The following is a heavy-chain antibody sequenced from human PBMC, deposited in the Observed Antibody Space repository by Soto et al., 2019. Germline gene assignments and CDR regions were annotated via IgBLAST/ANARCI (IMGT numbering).Heavy chain of an antibody. CDR2: ISAYNGNT. CDR3: ARDRIVATIRYYYGMDV. J-gene: IGHJ6*02. V-gene: IGHV1-18*01. D-gene: IGHD5-12*01. CDR1: GYTFTMYG. Sequence: ASVKVSCKASGYTFTMYGISCVRQSPLQWLEWMGWISAYNGNTNYAQKLQGRVTMTTDTSTSTAYMELRSLRSDDTAVYYCARDRIVATIRYYYGMDVWGQGTTVTVSS.